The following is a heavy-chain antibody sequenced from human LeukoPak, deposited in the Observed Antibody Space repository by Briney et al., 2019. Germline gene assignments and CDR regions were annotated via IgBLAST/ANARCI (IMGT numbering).Heavy chain of an antibody. CDR3: ARGQKYTSGYRVTELGSRYSDY. CDR1: GGSISSGSYY. Sequence: SETLSLTCTVSGGSISSGSYYWSWIRQPAGKGLEWIGRIYTSGSTNYNPSLKSRVTISVDTSKNQFSLKLSSVTAADTAVYYCARGQKYTSGYRVTELGSRYSDYWGQGARVTVSP. J-gene: IGHJ4*02. CDR2: IYTSGST. D-gene: IGHD5-18*01. V-gene: IGHV4-61*02.